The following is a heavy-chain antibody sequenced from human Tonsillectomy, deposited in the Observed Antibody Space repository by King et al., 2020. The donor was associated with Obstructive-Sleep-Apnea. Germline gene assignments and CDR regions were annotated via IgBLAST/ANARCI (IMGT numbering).Heavy chain of an antibody. J-gene: IGHJ6*02. Sequence: QLQESGPGLLKPSETLSLTCTVSGYSISGGYYWGWIRQPPGKGLEWIGSIHHSGSTNYKPSLKSRVTISIDTSKNQFSLGLSSVTAADTAVYYCARDRGVYYYDTSGAKYGMDVWGQGTTVTVSS. CDR2: IHHSGST. CDR1: GYSISGGYY. CDR3: ARDRGVYYYDTSGAKYGMDV. D-gene: IGHD3-22*01. V-gene: IGHV4-38-2*02.